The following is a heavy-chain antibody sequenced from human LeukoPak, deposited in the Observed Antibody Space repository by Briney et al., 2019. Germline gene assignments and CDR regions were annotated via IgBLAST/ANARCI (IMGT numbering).Heavy chain of an antibody. V-gene: IGHV3-30-3*01. CDR1: GFTFSSYA. CDR2: ISYDGSNK. Sequence: GGSLRLSCAASGFTFSSYAMHWVRQAPGKGLEWVAVISYDGSNKYYADSVKGRFTISRDNSKNTLYLQMNSLRAEDTAVYYCARDHLFGYSSSSPTGMDVWGQGTTVTVSS. J-gene: IGHJ6*02. D-gene: IGHD6-13*01. CDR3: ARDHLFGYSSSSPTGMDV.